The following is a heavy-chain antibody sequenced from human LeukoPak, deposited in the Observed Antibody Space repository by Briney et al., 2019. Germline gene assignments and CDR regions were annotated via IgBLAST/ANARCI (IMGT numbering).Heavy chain of an antibody. CDR1: GFTFSSYS. CDR3: ARAISSGDFDY. Sequence: GGSLRLSCAASGFTFSSYSMNWVRQAPGKGLEWVSSISSSSSYIYYADSVKGRFTISRDNAKNSLYLQMNSLRAEDTAVYYRARAISSGDFDYWGQGTLVTVSS. V-gene: IGHV3-21*01. D-gene: IGHD6-19*01. CDR2: ISSSSSYI. J-gene: IGHJ4*02.